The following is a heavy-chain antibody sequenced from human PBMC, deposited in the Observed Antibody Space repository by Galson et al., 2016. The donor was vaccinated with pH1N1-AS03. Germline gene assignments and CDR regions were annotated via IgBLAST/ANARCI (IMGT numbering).Heavy chain of an antibody. CDR2: ISVSGSDT. V-gene: IGHV3-23*01. CDR1: SGYV. D-gene: IGHD3-3*01. Sequence: SLRLSCAASSGYVMNWVRQAPGKGLEWVSGISVSGSDTYYVGSVKGRFTISRDNSKNTLFLQMDSLRAEDTALYYCTAGHYTNFWGQGTLVTVSS. CDR3: TAGHYTNF. J-gene: IGHJ4*01.